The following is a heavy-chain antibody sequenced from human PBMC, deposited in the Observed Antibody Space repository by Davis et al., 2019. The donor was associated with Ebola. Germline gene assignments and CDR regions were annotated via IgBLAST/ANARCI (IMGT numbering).Heavy chain of an antibody. D-gene: IGHD1-14*01. V-gene: IGHV4-59*01. CDR1: GGSISSYY. J-gene: IGHJ4*02. CDR2: IYYSGST. CDR3: AKGGTRTSITDY. Sequence: MPSETLSLTCTVSGGSISSYYWSWIRQPPGKGLEWIGYIYYSGSTNYNPSLKSRVTISVDTSQNQFSLNLSSVTAADTAVYYCAKGGTRTSITDYWGQGTLVTVSS.